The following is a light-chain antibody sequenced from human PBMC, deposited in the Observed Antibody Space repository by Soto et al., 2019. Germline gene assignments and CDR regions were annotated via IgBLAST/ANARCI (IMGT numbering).Light chain of an antibody. CDR1: QGISSY. CDR3: QQYYSYPRA. J-gene: IGKJ5*01. V-gene: IGKV1-8*01. CDR2: AAS. Sequence: IQMTQSPSSLSASVGDRVTITCRASQGISSYLAWYQQKPGKAPKLLIYAASTLQSGVPSRFSGSGSGTDFTLTISCLQSEDFATYYCQQYYSYPRAFGQGTRLEIK.